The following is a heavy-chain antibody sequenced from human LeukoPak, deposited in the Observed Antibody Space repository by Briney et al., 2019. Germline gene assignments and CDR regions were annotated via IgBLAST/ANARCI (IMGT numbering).Heavy chain of an antibody. CDR2: IYITGNT. Sequence: SETLSLTCTVSGGSIINYYWSWLRQSAGKGLEWVGHIYITGNTNYNPSLKSRLTISVDTSKNQFSPKLRPVTAADTAVYYCARLKFYDSTGYNPGYYMDVWGKGITVTVSS. D-gene: IGHD3-22*01. V-gene: IGHV4-4*07. J-gene: IGHJ6*03. CDR1: GGSIINYY. CDR3: ARLKFYDSTGYNPGYYMDV.